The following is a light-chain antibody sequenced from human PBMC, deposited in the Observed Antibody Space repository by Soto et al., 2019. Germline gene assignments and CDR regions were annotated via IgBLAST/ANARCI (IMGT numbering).Light chain of an antibody. Sequence: DIQMTQSPSSLSASIGDRVIITCRASQTISDFLNWYQLKPGKAPKLLIYAASNLQSGVPSRFSGSGSGTDFTLTISRLQPEDFATYTCQQSFSTPRTFGQGTKVEI. V-gene: IGKV1-39*01. CDR1: QTISDF. CDR2: AAS. J-gene: IGKJ1*01. CDR3: QQSFSTPRT.